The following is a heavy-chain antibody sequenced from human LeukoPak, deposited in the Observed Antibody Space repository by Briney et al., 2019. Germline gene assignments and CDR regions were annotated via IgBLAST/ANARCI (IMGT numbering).Heavy chain of an antibody. J-gene: IGHJ6*04. CDR3: ARGLRAHYYYGMDV. CDR2: ISSSSSYI. D-gene: IGHD4-17*01. CDR1: GFTFSSYS. Sequence: GGSLRLSCAASGFTFSSYSMNWVRQAPGKGLEWVSSISSSSSYIYYADSVKGRFTISRDNAKNTLYLQMNSLRAEDTAVYYCARGLRAHYYYGMDVWGKGTTVTVSS. V-gene: IGHV3-21*01.